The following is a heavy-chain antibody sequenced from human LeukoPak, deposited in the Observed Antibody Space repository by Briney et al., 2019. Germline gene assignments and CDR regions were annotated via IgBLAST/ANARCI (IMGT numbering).Heavy chain of an antibody. CDR3: ATDPDYGGNSGDFDY. Sequence: ASVKVSCKASGYTFTGYYMHWVRQAPGQGLEWMGWINPNSGGTNYAQKFQGRVTMTRDTSISTAYMELSSLRSEDTAVYYCATDPDYGGNSGDFDYWGQGTLVTVSS. V-gene: IGHV1-2*02. D-gene: IGHD4-23*01. CDR1: GYTFTGYY. CDR2: INPNSGGT. J-gene: IGHJ4*02.